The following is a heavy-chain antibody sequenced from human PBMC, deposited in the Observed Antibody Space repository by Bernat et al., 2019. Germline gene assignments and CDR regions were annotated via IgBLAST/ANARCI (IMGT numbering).Heavy chain of an antibody. D-gene: IGHD6-19*01. V-gene: IGHV3-23*04. CDR2: ISGSGGST. J-gene: IGHJ4*02. CDR3: AKDPPLWLGLFDY. Sequence: VQLVESGGGLVKPGGSLRLSCAASGFTFSDYYMSWIRQAPGKGLEWVSAISGSGGSTYYADSVKGRFTISRDNSKNTLYLQMNSLRAEDTAVYYCAKDPPLWLGLFDYWGQGTLVTVSS. CDR1: GFTFSDYY.